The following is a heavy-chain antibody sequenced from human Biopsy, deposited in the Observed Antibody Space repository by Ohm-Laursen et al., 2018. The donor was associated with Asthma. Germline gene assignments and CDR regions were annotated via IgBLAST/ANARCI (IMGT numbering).Heavy chain of an antibody. CDR1: PGSFSGSF. CDR2: TNERGVT. J-gene: IGHJ6*02. CDR3: ARGPELDV. Sequence: SDTLSLTCDVYPGSFSGSFWTWIRPSPGKGLEWIGETNERGVTNNNPSLKSRVIISIDTYWNRVSLKLTSVDAADTAVYYCARGPELDVWGQGTTVTVSS. V-gene: IGHV4-34*01.